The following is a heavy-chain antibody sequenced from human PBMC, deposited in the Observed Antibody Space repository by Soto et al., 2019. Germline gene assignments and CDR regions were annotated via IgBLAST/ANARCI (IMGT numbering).Heavy chain of an antibody. CDR1: GESVARNSAA. CDR3: ARAPGGIDAFDI. V-gene: IGHV6-1*01. CDR2: TYYRSKWYN. Sequence: SHTLSLTCAISGESVARNSAAWHWIRQSPSRGLEWLGRTYYRSKWYNDYAVSVKSRISINPDTSKNQFSLQLNSVTPEETAVYYCARAPGGIDAFDIWGQGTIVTVS. J-gene: IGHJ3*02. D-gene: IGHD3-16*01.